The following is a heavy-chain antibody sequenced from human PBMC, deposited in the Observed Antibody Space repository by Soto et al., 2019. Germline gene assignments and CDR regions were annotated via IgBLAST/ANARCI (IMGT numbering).Heavy chain of an antibody. J-gene: IGHJ4*02. V-gene: IGHV4-61*01. CDR2: IYYSGST. D-gene: IGHD3-3*01. Sequence: PSETLSLTCTVSGGSVSSGSYYWSWIRQPPGKGLEWIGYIYYSGSTNYNPSLKSRVTISVDTSKNQFSLKLSSVTAADTAVYYCARDQYDFWSGPRILDYWGQGTLVTVSS. CDR3: ARDQYDFWSGPRILDY. CDR1: GGSVSSGSYY.